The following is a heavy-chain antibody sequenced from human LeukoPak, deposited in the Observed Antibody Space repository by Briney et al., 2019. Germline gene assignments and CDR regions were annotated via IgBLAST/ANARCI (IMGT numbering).Heavy chain of an antibody. CDR2: IYDSGST. J-gene: IGHJ6*03. D-gene: IGHD5-24*01. CDR3: AREMATSGYYYYYMDV. Sequence: SETLSLTCIVSGGSISSYYWSWIRQPPGKGLEWIGYIYDSGSTNYNPSLKSRVIISVDTSMNQFSLRLSSVTAADTAVYYCAREMATSGYYYYYMDVWGKGTTVTVSS. V-gene: IGHV4-59*01. CDR1: GGSISSYY.